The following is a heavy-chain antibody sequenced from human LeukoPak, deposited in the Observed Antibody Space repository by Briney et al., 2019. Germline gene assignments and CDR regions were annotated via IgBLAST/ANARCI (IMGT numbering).Heavy chain of an antibody. J-gene: IGHJ4*02. CDR1: GGTFSSYA. CDR2: IIPIFGTA. V-gene: IGHV1-69*05. Sequence: GASVKVSCKASGGTFSSYAISWVRQAPGQGLEWMGGIIPIFGTANYAQKFQGRVTITTDESTSTAYMELSSLRSEDTAVYYCASEESGELPTLWGQGTLVTVSS. D-gene: IGHD1-26*01. CDR3: ASEESGELPTL.